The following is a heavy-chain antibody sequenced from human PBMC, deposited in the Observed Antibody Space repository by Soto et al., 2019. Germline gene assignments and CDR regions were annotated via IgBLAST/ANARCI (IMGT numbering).Heavy chain of an antibody. CDR1: GFTFSSYS. CDR2: ISSSSSTI. CDR3: ARDLETVVVVAATYEYYFDY. D-gene: IGHD2-15*01. Sequence: EVQPVESGGGLVQPGGSLRLSCAASGFTFSSYSMNWVRQAPGKGLEWVSYISSSSSTIYYADSVKGRFTISRDNAKNSLYLQMNRLRDEDTAVYYCARDLETVVVVAATYEYYFDYWGQGTLVTVSS. J-gene: IGHJ4*02. V-gene: IGHV3-48*02.